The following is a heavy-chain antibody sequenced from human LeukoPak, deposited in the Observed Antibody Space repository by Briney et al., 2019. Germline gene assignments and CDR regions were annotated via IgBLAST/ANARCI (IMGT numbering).Heavy chain of an antibody. V-gene: IGHV1-46*01. D-gene: IGHD5-24*01. J-gene: IGHJ3*02. CDR1: GYTFTSYY. CDR3: ARDRGYNPDTFDI. CDR2: INPSGGST. Sequence: GASVKVPCKASGYTFTSYYMHWVRQAPGQGLEWMGIINPSGGSTSYAQKFQGRVTMTRDMSTSTVYMELSSLRSEDTAVYYCARDRGYNPDTFDIWGQGTMVTVSS.